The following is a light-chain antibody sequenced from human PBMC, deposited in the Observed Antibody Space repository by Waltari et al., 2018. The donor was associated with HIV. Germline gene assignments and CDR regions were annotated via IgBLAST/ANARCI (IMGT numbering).Light chain of an antibody. CDR3: QQYDNLPPRRT. CDR2: DAS. J-gene: IGKJ3*01. CDR1: QDISNY. Sequence: DIQMTQSPSSLSASVGDRVTITCKARQDISNYLNWYQQKPGKAPKLLIYDASNLETGVPSRFSGSGSGTDFTFTISSLQPEDIATYYCQQYDNLPPRRTFGPGTKVDIK. V-gene: IGKV1-33*01.